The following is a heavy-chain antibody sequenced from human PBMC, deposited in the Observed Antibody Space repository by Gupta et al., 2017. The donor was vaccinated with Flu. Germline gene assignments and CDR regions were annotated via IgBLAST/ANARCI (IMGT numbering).Heavy chain of an antibody. Sequence: YAMSWVRQAPGKGLEWVSGISGSGGSTYYADSVKGRFTIYRDNSKNTLYLQMNSLRAEDTAVYYCAKDAHPSAFFSGYFDFWGQGTLVTVSS. J-gene: IGHJ4*02. CDR1: YA. V-gene: IGHV3-23*01. CDR2: ISGSGGST. CDR3: AKDAHPSAFFSGYFDF. D-gene: IGHD3-3*01.